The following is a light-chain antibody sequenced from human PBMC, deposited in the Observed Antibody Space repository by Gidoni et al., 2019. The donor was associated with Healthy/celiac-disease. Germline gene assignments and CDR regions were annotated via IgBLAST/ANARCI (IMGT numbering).Light chain of an antibody. J-gene: IGLJ1*01. CDR3: SSYAGSNVYV. Sequence: QSALTQPPSASGSPGQSVTISCTGTSSDVGGYNYVSWYQQNPGKAPKLMIYEVSKRPSGVPDRFSGSKSGNTASLTVSGLQAEDEADYYCSSYAGSNVYVFGTGTKVTVL. CDR1: SSDVGGYNY. V-gene: IGLV2-8*01. CDR2: EVS.